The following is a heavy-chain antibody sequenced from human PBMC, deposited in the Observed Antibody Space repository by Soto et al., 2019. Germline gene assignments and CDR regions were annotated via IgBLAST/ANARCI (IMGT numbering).Heavy chain of an antibody. CDR1: GGSISSGGYF. CDR3: ATFRGSYYFDS. D-gene: IGHD1-26*01. CDR2: IYYSGST. Sequence: SETLSLTCTVSGGSISSGGYFWTWIRQHPGKGLEWIGYIYYSGSTYYNPSLKSRVTISLDTSKNQFSLRLSSVTAADTAVYYCATFRGSYYFDSWGQGTLVTVPS. J-gene: IGHJ4*02. V-gene: IGHV4-31*03.